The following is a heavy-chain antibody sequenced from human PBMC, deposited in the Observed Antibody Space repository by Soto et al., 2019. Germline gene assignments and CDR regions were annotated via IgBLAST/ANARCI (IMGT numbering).Heavy chain of an antibody. CDR1: GYSFTSYC. CDR2: IDPSDSYT. J-gene: IGHJ4*02. V-gene: IGHV5-10-1*01. Sequence: PGEPLKISCNGSGYSFTSYCISRVLQMPGKGLDWRGRIDPSDSYTNYSPSFRGHVTISVTKSITTVFLQWSSLRASDTAMYYCARQIYDSDTGPNFQYYFDSWGQGTPVTVSS. D-gene: IGHD3-22*01. CDR3: ARQIYDSDTGPNFQYYFDS.